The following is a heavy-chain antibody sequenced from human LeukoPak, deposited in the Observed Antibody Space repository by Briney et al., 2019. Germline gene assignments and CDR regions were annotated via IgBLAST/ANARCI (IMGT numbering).Heavy chain of an antibody. CDR3: ARDTPHCSRTSCYVY. CDR1: GFTFSSYS. J-gene: IGHJ4*02. V-gene: IGHV3-21*01. CDR2: ISSSSSYI. Sequence: GGSLRLSCAASGFTFSSYSMNWVRQAPGKGLEWVSSISSSSSYIYYADSVKGRFTISRDNAKNSLYLQMNSLRAEDTAVYYCARDTPHCSRTSCYVYWGQGTLVTVSS. D-gene: IGHD2-2*01.